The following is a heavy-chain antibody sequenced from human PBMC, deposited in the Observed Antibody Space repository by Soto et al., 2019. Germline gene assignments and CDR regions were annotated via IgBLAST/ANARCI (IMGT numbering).Heavy chain of an antibody. CDR1: GGSISSGDCY. V-gene: IGHV4-30-4*01. D-gene: IGHD3-9*01. CDR3: ARGLDLRPFDY. Sequence: PSGTLSLTCTVSGGSISSGDCYWSWIRQPPGKGLEWIGYIYYSGSTYYNPSLKSRVTISVDTSKNQFSLKLSSVTAADTAVYYCARGLDLRPFDYWGQGTLVTVSS. CDR2: IYYSGST. J-gene: IGHJ4*02.